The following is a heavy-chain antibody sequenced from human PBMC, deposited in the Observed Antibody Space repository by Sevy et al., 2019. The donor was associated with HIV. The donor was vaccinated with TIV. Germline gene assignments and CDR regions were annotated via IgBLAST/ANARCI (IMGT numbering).Heavy chain of an antibody. J-gene: IGHJ4*02. CDR2: INSRSSTI. CDR3: AIGPSFLVVSDAPVDY. CDR1: GFTFSTNS. D-gene: IGHD2-8*02. V-gene: IGHV3-48*01. Sequence: GGSLRLSCVASGFTFSTNSMNWVRQAPGKGLEWVSYINSRSSTIQYADSVKGRFTIFRDNAQNSLYLQMNSLRGEDTAVYYCAIGPSFLVVSDAPVDYWGQGTLVTVSS.